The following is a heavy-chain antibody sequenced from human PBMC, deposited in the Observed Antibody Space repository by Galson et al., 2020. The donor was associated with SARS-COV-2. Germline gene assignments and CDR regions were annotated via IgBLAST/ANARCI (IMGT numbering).Heavy chain of an antibody. J-gene: IGHJ5*02. Sequence: ASVKVYCKASGYTFTSYDINWVRQATGQGLEWMGWMHPNSGNTGYAQKFQGRVTMTRNTSISTAYMELSSLRSEDTAVYYCARGRGSWWSYCGGDCHGVGPWGQGTLVTVSS. D-gene: IGHD2-21*02. CDR2: MHPNSGNT. CDR3: ARGRGSWWSYCGGDCHGVGP. V-gene: IGHV1-8*01. CDR1: GYTFTSYD.